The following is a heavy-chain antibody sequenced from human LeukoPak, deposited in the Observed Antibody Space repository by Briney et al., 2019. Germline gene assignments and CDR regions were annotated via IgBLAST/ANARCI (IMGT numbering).Heavy chain of an antibody. V-gene: IGHV1-18*01. J-gene: IGHJ6*03. CDR1: GYTFTSYG. CDR2: ISAYNGNT. CDR3: ARDESTRSSGYGPYHYYYMDV. Sequence: ASVKVSCKASGYTFTSYGISWVRQAPGQGLEWMGWISAYNGNTNYAQKLQGRVTMTTDTSTSTAYMELRSLRSDDTAVYYCARDESTRSSGYGPYHYYYMDVWGKGTTVTVSS. D-gene: IGHD3-22*01.